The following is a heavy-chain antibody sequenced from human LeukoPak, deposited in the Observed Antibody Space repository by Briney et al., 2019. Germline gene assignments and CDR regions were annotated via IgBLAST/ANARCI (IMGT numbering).Heavy chain of an antibody. Sequence: ASVKVSCKASGYTFTSYDINWVRQTTGQGLEWMGWMNPNSGNTGYAQKFQGRVTMTRNTSISTAYMELSSLRSEDTAVYYCARAGGGSYNFDYWGQGTLVTVSS. CDR3: ARAGGGSYNFDY. V-gene: IGHV1-8*01. CDR1: GYTFTSYD. CDR2: MNPNSGNT. D-gene: IGHD2-15*01. J-gene: IGHJ4*02.